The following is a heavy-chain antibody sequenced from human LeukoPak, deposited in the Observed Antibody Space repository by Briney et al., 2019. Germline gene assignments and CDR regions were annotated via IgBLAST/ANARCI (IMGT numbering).Heavy chain of an antibody. CDR1: GFTFSSYG. Sequence: PGGSLRLSCAASGFTFSSYGMHWVRQAPGKGLEWVAVIWYDGSNKYYADSVKGRFTISRDNFKNTLYLQMNSLRAEDTAVYYCARSADEWLRLAAAFDYWGQGTLVTVSS. CDR2: IWYDGSNK. J-gene: IGHJ4*02. V-gene: IGHV3-33*01. CDR3: ARSADEWLRLAAAFDY. D-gene: IGHD5-12*01.